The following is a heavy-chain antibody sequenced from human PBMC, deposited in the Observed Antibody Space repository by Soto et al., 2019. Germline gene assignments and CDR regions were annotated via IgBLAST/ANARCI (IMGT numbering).Heavy chain of an antibody. J-gene: IGHJ4*02. CDR1: GYTFTSYG. CDR2: ISAYNGNA. V-gene: IGHV1-18*01. D-gene: IGHD2-2*01. CDR3: TRDPRSISTGLDY. Sequence: ASVKVSCKASGYTFTSYGISWVRQAPGQGLEWMGWISAYNGNANYAQKVQGRVTMTTDTSTSTAYMELRSLRSDDTAVYYCTRDPRSISTGLDYWGQGTLVTVSS.